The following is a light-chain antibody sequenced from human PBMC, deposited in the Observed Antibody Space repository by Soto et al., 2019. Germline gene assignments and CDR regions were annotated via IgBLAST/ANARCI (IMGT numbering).Light chain of an antibody. V-gene: IGKV3-20*01. CDR1: QSVVSSY. CDR2: GSS. CDR3: QQYGSSLI. J-gene: IGKJ5*01. Sequence: EILLTQSPGTLSLSPGERATLSCRASQSVVSSYVAWYQQTPGQAPRLLIYGSSNRATGIPDRFSVSGSGTDFTLTISRLEPEDFAVYYCQQYGSSLIFGQGTRLEI.